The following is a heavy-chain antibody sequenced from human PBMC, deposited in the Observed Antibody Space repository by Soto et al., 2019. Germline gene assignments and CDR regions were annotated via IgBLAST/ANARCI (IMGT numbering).Heavy chain of an antibody. J-gene: IGHJ4*02. V-gene: IGHV1-18*01. CDR3: ARVGIMITFGGVIVGGYFDY. CDR1: GYTFTSYG. Sequence: QVQLVQSGAEVKKPGASVKVSCKASGYTFTSYGISWVRQAPGQGLEWMGWISAYNGNTNYAQKLQGRVTMTTDTSTSTAYMELRSLRSDDTAVYHCARVGIMITFGGVIVGGYFDYWGQGTLVTVSS. D-gene: IGHD3-16*02. CDR2: ISAYNGNT.